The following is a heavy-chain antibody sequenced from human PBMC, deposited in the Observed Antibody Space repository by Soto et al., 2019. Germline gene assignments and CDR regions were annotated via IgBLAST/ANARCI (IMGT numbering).Heavy chain of an antibody. CDR2: ISAYNGNT. CDR3: ARTVGATIRRFDP. D-gene: IGHD1-26*01. V-gene: IGHV1-18*01. CDR1: GYTFTNYG. Sequence: QVQLVQSGGDMKKPGASVKVSCKASGYTFTNYGIRWVRQAPGQGLEWMGWISAYNGNTNYPQKFQGRVTITTDTSTTTAYIELRSLRFDDTAVYYCARTVGATIRRFDPWGQGTLVTVS. J-gene: IGHJ5*02.